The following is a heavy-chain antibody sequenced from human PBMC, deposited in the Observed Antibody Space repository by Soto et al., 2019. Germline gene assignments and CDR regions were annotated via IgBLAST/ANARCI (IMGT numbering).Heavy chain of an antibody. Sequence: EVQLLESGGGLVQPGGSLRLSCAASGFTFSSYAMSWVRQAPGKGLEWVSAISGSGGSTYYADSVKGRFTISRDNSKNTLYLKMNSLRAEDTAVYYCAKDRGDYYGSGSYYSPSRVLAYYGMDVWGQGTTVTVSS. D-gene: IGHD3-10*01. CDR3: AKDRGDYYGSGSYYSPSRVLAYYGMDV. CDR1: GFTFSSYA. CDR2: ISGSGGST. J-gene: IGHJ6*02. V-gene: IGHV3-23*01.